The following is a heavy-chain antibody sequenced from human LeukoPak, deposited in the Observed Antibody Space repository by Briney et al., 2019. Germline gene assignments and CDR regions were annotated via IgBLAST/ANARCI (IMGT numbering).Heavy chain of an antibody. CDR3: ARWSYYGSAYFDC. V-gene: IGHV4-61*02. D-gene: IGHD3-10*01. CDR1: GGSISSGGYY. J-gene: IGHJ4*02. CDR2: IYTSGST. Sequence: SETLSLTCTVSGGSISSGGYYWSWIRQPAGKGLEWIGRIYTSGSTNYNPSLKSRVTISVDTSKNQFSLKLSSVTAADTAVYYCARWSYYGSAYFDCWGQGTLDTVSS.